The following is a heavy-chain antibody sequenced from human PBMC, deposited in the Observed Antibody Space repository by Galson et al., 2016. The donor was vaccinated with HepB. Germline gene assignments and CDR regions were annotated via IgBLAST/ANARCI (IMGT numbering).Heavy chain of an antibody. V-gene: IGHV1-8*01. J-gene: IGHJ5*02. Sequence: SVKVSCKASGYTFTSFDIAWVRQGTGQGLEWMGWMNPNSGNTGSAQNFQGRLSMTMDTSVNTAYMELRSLRSEDTAVYYCARGADRGYDYYFDPWGQGTLVTVSA. D-gene: IGHD5-12*01. CDR2: MNPNSGNT. CDR3: ARGADRGYDYYFDP. CDR1: GYTFTSFD.